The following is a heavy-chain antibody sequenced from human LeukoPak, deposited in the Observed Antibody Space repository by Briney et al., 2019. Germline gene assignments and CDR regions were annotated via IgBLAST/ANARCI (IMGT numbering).Heavy chain of an antibody. Sequence: PGGSLRLSCAASGFTLSGYGMHWVRQAPGKGLEWVSSINPSSNYIYYTDSVKGRFTVSRDNAKNSLFLQMNSLRAEDTAVYYCARDHYNILTGYFSYWGQGTLVAVSS. CDR2: INPSSNYI. V-gene: IGHV3-21*01. CDR1: GFTLSGYG. CDR3: ARDHYNILTGYFSY. J-gene: IGHJ4*02. D-gene: IGHD3-9*01.